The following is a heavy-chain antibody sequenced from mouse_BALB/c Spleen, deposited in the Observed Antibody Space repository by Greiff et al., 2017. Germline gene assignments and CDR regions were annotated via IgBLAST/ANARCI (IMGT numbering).Heavy chain of an antibody. V-gene: IGHV1-63*02. J-gene: IGHJ2*01. CDR2: IYPGGGYT. CDR3: ARGIPYFDY. CDR1: GYTFTNYW. Sequence: VKLMESGAELVRPGTSVKISCKASGYTFTNYWLGWVKQRPGHGLEWIGDIYPGGGYTNYNEKFKGKATLTADTSSSTAYMQLSSLTSEDSAVYFCARGIPYFDYWGQGTTLTVSS.